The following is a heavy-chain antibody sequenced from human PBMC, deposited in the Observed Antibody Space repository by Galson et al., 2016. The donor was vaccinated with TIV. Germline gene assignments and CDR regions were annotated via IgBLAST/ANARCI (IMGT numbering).Heavy chain of an antibody. J-gene: IGHJ3*01. D-gene: IGHD3-3*01. CDR1: GGSFNRYY. CDR3: ASPFPGGDDFWSAYYDAFDA. V-gene: IGHV4-34*01. CDR2: INHRGST. Sequence: TLSLTCEVYGGSFNRYYWTWIRQPPGKGLEWIGQINHRGSTKYNPSLNSRVTISVDTSKNQFSLKMTSMTAADTAVYYCASPFPGGDDFWSAYYDAFDAWGQGTMVTVSS.